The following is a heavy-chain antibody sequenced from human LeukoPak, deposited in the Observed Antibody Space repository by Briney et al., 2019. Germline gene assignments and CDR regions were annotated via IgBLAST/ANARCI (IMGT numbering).Heavy chain of an antibody. CDR2: ISSSSSYI. J-gene: IGHJ4*02. CDR3: ARGAVTTGKDY. V-gene: IGHV3-21*01. D-gene: IGHD4-17*01. Sequence: GGSLRLSCAASGFTFSSYSMNWVRQAPGKGLEWVSSISSSSSYIYYADSVKGRFTISRDDAKNSLYLQMNSLRAEDTAVYYCARGAVTTGKDYWGQGTLVTVPS. CDR1: GFTFSSYS.